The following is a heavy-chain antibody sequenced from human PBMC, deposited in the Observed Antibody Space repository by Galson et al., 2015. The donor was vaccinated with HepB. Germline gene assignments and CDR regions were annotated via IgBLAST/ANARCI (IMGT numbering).Heavy chain of an antibody. D-gene: IGHD3-3*01. Sequence: SLRLSCAASGFTFSSYGMHWVRQAPGKGLEWVAVIWYDGSNKYYADSVKGRFTISRDNSKNTLYLQMNSLRAEDTAVYYCARDRATIFGVVHLPGDVWGQGTTVTVSS. CDR2: IWYDGSNK. V-gene: IGHV3-33*01. CDR1: GFTFSSYG. CDR3: ARDRATIFGVVHLPGDV. J-gene: IGHJ6*02.